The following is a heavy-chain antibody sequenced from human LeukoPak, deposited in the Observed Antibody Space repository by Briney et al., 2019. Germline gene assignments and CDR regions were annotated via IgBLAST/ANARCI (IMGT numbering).Heavy chain of an antibody. D-gene: IGHD3/OR15-3a*01. J-gene: IGHJ5*02. CDR3: ASRTSWFDP. CDR2: INHSGST. CDR1: GGSFSGYY. V-gene: IGHV4-34*01. Sequence: SETLSLTCAVYGGSFSGYYWSWIRQPPGKGLEWIGEINHSGSTNYNPSLKSRVTISVDTSKNQFSLKLSSATAADTAVYYCASRTSWFDPWGQGTLVTVSS.